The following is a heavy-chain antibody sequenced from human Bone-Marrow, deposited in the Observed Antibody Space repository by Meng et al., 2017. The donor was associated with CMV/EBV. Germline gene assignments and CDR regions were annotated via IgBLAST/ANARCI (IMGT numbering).Heavy chain of an antibody. Sequence: GESLKISCAASGFTFSSYSMNWVRQAPGKGLEWVACINQDGSEIYYVESVKGRFTISRDNAKNSLYLQMNSLRVEDTAVYYCAREAGGIAASPKGGMDVWGQGTTVTVSS. CDR2: INQDGSEI. CDR1: GFTFSSYS. V-gene: IGHV3-7*01. D-gene: IGHD6-13*01. J-gene: IGHJ6*02. CDR3: AREAGGIAASPKGGMDV.